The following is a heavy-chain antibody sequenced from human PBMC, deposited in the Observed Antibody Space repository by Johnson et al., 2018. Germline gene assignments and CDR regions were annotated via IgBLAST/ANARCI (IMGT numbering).Heavy chain of an antibody. Sequence: QVQLVQSGAEVKKPGASVKVSCKASGYTFTSYDINWVRQATGQGLEWMGWMNPNSGNTGYAQKFQGRVTMTRNTSISTAYMELSSLSSEDTAVYYCARGRFYYDSSGSRPYAFDIWGQGTMVTVSS. CDR1: GYTFTSYD. J-gene: IGHJ3*02. D-gene: IGHD3-22*01. V-gene: IGHV1-8*01. CDR2: MNPNSGNT. CDR3: ARGRFYYDSSGSRPYAFDI.